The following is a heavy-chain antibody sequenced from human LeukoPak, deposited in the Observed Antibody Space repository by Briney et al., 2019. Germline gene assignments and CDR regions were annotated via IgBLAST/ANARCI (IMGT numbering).Heavy chain of an antibody. J-gene: IGHJ4*02. D-gene: IGHD3-22*01. CDR3: ARARCSYDIISYFDS. CDR1: GGSISSSSHY. V-gene: IGHV4-39*01. CDR2: VST. Sequence: SETLSLTCTVSGGSISSSSHYWGWIRQPPGKGLEWIGVSTYYNPSLKNRVTISRDTSKNQFSLKLSSVTAADTAIYYCARARCSYDIISYFDSCGQGTLVTVSS.